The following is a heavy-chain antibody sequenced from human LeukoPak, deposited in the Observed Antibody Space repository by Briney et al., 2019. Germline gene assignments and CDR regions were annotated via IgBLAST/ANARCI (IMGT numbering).Heavy chain of an antibody. V-gene: IGHV4-34*01. D-gene: IGHD1-26*01. CDR1: GGSFSGYY. Sequence: SETLSLTCAVYGGSFSGYYWSWIRQPPGKGLEWIGEINHSGSTNYNPSLKSRVTISVDTSKNQFSLRLSSVTAADTAVYYCARDSYTGNYFEDTFDIWGQGTMVTVSS. CDR3: ARDSYTGNYFEDTFDI. J-gene: IGHJ3*02. CDR2: INHSGST.